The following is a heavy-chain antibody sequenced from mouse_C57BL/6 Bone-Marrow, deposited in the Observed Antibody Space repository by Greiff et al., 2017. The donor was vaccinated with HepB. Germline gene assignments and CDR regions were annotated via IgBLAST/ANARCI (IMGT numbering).Heavy chain of an antibody. CDR1: GFTFSSYA. Sequence: DVHLVESGEGLVKPGGSLKLSCAASGFTFSSYAMSWVRQTPEKRLEWVAYISSGGDYIYYADTVKGRFTISRDNARNTLYLQMSSLKSEDTAMYYCTNYGSSYDAMDYWGQGTSVTVSS. CDR2: ISSGGDYI. D-gene: IGHD1-1*01. CDR3: TNYGSSYDAMDY. J-gene: IGHJ4*01. V-gene: IGHV5-9-1*02.